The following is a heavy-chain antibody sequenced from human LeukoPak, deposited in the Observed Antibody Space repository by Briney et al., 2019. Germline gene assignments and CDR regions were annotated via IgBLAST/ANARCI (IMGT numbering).Heavy chain of an antibody. CDR2: INPNSGGT. CDR3: ARPERVRRDSYNSVDY. V-gene: IGHV1-2*06. J-gene: IGHJ4*02. D-gene: IGHD5-24*01. Sequence: ASVKVSCKASGYTFTGYYMHWVRQAPGQGLEWMGRINPNSGGTNYAQKFQGRVTMTRDTSISTAYMELSRLRSDDTAVYYCARPERVRRDSYNSVDYWGQGTLVTVSS. CDR1: GYTFTGYY.